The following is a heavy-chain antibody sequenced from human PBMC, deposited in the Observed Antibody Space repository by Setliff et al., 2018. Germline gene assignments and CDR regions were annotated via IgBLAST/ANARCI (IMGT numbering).Heavy chain of an antibody. J-gene: IGHJ6*02. V-gene: IGHV3-23*01. CDR3: AKDISGPEYSSSFGYSGMDV. D-gene: IGHD6-13*01. CDR1: GFSFSSSG. CDR2: ISGSGVGT. Sequence: GSLRLSCAASGFSFSSSGMGWVRQAPGKGLEWVSGISGSGVGTYYADSVKGRFTISRDNAKNSLYLQMNSLRAEDTALYYCAKDISGPEYSSSFGYSGMDVWGQGTTVTVSS.